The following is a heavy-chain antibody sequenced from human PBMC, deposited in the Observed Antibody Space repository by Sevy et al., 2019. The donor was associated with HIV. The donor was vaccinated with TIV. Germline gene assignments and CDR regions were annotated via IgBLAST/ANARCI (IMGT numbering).Heavy chain of an antibody. J-gene: IGHJ4*02. CDR1: GFTFSSQA. CDR2: ISYDGSSK. V-gene: IGHV3-30-3*01. Sequence: GGSLRLSCAASGFTFSSQAMHWVRQAPGKGLEWMAAISYDGSSKYYADSVKGRFTISRDDSKNTLYLQMSSLRAGDTAVYYCARDGGYSVNFLPSGYWGQGTLVTVSS. CDR3: ARDGGYSVNFLPSGY. D-gene: IGHD3-10*02.